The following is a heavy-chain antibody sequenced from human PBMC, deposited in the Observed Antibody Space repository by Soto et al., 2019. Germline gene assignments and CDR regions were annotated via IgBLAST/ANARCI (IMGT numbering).Heavy chain of an antibody. CDR1: GGTFSSYA. CDR3: AREGIVVVPAAPYYYYGMDV. V-gene: IGHV1-69*13. Sequence: ASVKVSCKASGGTFSSYAISWVRQAPGQGLEWMGGIIPIFGTANYAQKFQGRVTITADESTSTAYMELSSLRSEDTAVYYCAREGIVVVPAAPYYYYGMDVWGQGTTVTVSS. CDR2: IIPIFGTA. J-gene: IGHJ6*02. D-gene: IGHD2-2*01.